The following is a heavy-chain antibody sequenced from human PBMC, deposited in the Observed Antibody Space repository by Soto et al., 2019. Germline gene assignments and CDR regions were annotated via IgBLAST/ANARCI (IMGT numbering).Heavy chain of an antibody. Sequence: QVQLVQSGTEVKKPGSSVKVSCKTSGGSLSTNPISWVRQAPGQGLEWMGGTGSGTGPGNHAQKFQGRHTLTAEKSTGTVYMGLTNLSSEDTAVYYCARRDSGGFFRFFDSWGQGTLVTVSS. V-gene: IGHV1-69*06. CDR2: TGSGTGPG. CDR1: GGSLSTNP. J-gene: IGHJ4*02. D-gene: IGHD2-15*01. CDR3: ARRDSGGFFRFFDS.